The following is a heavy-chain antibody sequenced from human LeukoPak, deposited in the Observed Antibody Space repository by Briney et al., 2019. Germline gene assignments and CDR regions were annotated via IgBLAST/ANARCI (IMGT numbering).Heavy chain of an antibody. CDR1: GGSISSSSYY. D-gene: IGHD3-3*01. Sequence: SQTLSLTCIVSGGSISSSSYYWSWIRQPPGKGLEWIGYIYSSGSTYYNSSLESRVTISIDTSKNQFYLRLSSVTAADTAVYYCARDPYDAHPGYWGQGTLVTVSS. J-gene: IGHJ4*02. V-gene: IGHV4-30-4*01. CDR2: IYSSGST. CDR3: ARDPYDAHPGY.